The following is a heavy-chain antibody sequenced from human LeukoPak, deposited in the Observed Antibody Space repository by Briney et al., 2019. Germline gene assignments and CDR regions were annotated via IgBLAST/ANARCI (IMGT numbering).Heavy chain of an antibody. CDR2: THYRSKWKN. CDR1: GDSVSSKSAA. CDR3: ARVVGGSPDY. J-gene: IGHJ4*02. Sequence: RSQTLSLTCAISGDSVSSKSAAWNWIRQSPSRGLEWLGRTHYRSKWKNDYAVSVKSRITINPDTSKNPFSLQLNSVTPEDTAVYYCARVVGGSPDYWGQGTLVTVSS. D-gene: IGHD2-15*01. V-gene: IGHV6-1*01.